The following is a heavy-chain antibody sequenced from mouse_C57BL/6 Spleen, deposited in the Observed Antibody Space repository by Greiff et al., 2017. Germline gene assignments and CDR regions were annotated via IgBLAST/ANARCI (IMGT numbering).Heavy chain of an antibody. V-gene: IGHV1-69*01. Sequence: VQLQQPGAELVMPGASVKLSCKASGYTFTSYWMHWVKQRPGQGLEWIGEIDPSDSYTKYNQKFKGKSTLTVDKSSSTAYMQLSSLTSEDSAVYYCARRGALDAMDYWGQGTSVTVSS. CDR2: IDPSDSYT. CDR1: GYTFTSYW. J-gene: IGHJ4*01. D-gene: IGHD2-10*02. CDR3: ARRGALDAMDY.